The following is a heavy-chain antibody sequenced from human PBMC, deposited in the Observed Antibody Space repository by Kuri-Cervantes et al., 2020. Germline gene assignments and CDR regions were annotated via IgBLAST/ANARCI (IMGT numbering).Heavy chain of an antibody. Sequence: SVKVSCKASGGTFSSYAISWVRQAPGQGLEWMGGIIPIFGTANYAQKFQGRVTITADKSTSTAYMELSSLRSEDTAVYYCARVRAAAGLHWFDPWGQGTLVTDSS. J-gene: IGHJ5*02. CDR1: GGTFSSYA. CDR3: ARVRAAAGLHWFDP. CDR2: IIPIFGTA. V-gene: IGHV1-69*06. D-gene: IGHD6-13*01.